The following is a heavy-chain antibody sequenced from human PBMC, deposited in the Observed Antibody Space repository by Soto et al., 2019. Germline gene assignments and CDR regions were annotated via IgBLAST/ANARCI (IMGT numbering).Heavy chain of an antibody. CDR1: GFTFSSYA. V-gene: IGHV3-23*01. CDR3: AKGSWFGELQGGEGDY. J-gene: IGHJ4*02. D-gene: IGHD3-10*01. Sequence: EVQLLESGGGLVQPGGSLRLSCAASGFTFSSYAMSWVRQAPGKGLEWVSAISGSGGSTYYADSAKGRFTISRDNSKNTLYLQMNSLRAEDTAVYYCAKGSWFGELQGGEGDYWGQGTLVTVSS. CDR2: ISGSGGST.